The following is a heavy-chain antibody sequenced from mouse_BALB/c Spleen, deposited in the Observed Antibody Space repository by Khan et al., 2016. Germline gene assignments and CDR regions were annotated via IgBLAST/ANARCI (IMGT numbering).Heavy chain of an antibody. CDR3: ARYLNWYFDV. CDR1: GFTFSDYY. J-gene: IGHJ1*01. Sequence: EVELVESGGGLVKPGGSLKLSCAASGFTFSDYYMYWVRQTPEKRLEWVATISDGGSYTYYPDSVKGRFTISRDNAKNNLYLQMSSLKSEDTAMDYCARYLNWYFDVWGAGTTVTVSS. CDR2: ISDGGSYT. V-gene: IGHV5-4*02.